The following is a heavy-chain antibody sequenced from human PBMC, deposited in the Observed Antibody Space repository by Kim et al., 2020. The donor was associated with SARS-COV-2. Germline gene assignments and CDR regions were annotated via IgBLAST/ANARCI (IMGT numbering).Heavy chain of an antibody. V-gene: IGHV3-53*01. J-gene: IGHJ4*02. CDR3: AGENCDSDGCYSYFDA. Sequence: ESVQGRFSISRDISKNTLYLQMNTLRAEDAAVYYCAGENCDSDGCYSYFDAWGQGTLVTVSS. D-gene: IGHD2-21*02.